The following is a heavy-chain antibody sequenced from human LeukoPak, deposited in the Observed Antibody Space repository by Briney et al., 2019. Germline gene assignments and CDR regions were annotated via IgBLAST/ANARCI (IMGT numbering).Heavy chain of an antibody. CDR2: ISSSGSTI. Sequence: GGSLRLSCAASGFTFSSYEMNWVRQAPGKGLEWVAYISSSGSTIYYADSVKGRFTISRDNAKNSLYLQMNSLRADDTAVYYCAELGITMIGGVWGKGTTVTISS. D-gene: IGHD3-10*02. J-gene: IGHJ6*04. CDR3: AELGITMIGGV. V-gene: IGHV3-48*03. CDR1: GFTFSSYE.